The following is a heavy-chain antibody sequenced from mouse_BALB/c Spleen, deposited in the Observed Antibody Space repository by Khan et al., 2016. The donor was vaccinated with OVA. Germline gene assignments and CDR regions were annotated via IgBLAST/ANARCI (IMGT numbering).Heavy chain of an antibody. CDR2: IEPANGKT. J-gene: IGHJ4*01. V-gene: IGHV14-3*02. D-gene: IGHD1-2*01. CDR1: GFSIKDTY. Sequence: EVQLQESGAELVKPGASVKLSCTGSGFSIKDTYIHWVKQRSEQGLQWFGRIEPANGKTIYDPKFQDQATLTADTSSHTAYLHLSTLTSEDPVVDYCSSALLLYAMDYWGQGTTVTVSS. CDR3: SSALLLYAMDY.